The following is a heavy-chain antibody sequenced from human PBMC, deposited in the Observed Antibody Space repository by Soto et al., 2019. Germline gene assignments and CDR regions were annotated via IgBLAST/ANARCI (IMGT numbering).Heavy chain of an antibody. CDR3: AKDGGEQQLNYYYYGMDV. CDR1: GLTFSTYK. CDR2: ISSSSSTI. D-gene: IGHD6-13*01. Sequence: GGSLRLSCAASGLTFSTYKMNWVRQAPGKGLEWVSYISSSSSTIYYADSVKGRFTISRDNAKNSLYLQMNSLRAEDTAVYYCAKDGGEQQLNYYYYGMDVWGQGTTVTVSS. J-gene: IGHJ6*02. V-gene: IGHV3-48*01.